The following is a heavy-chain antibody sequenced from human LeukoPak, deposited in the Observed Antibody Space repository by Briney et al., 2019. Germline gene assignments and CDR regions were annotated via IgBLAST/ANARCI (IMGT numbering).Heavy chain of an antibody. CDR1: GGSISSYY. Sequence: SETLSLTCIVSGGSISSYYWSWIRQPPGKGLEWIGYSYDRGNTNYNPSLKSRVTISVDTSKNQFSLKLSSVTAADTAVYYCARDGMVRGVIVYWGQGTLVTVSS. V-gene: IGHV4-59*01. CDR2: SYDRGNT. CDR3: ARDGMVRGVIVY. D-gene: IGHD3-10*01. J-gene: IGHJ4*02.